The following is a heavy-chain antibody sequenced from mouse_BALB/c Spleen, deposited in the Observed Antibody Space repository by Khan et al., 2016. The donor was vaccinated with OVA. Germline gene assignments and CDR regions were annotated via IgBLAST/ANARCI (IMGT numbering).Heavy chain of an antibody. V-gene: IGHV3-8*02. CDR2: ITYSGNI. CDR3: ARSYGSWAMDY. Sequence: EVKLLESGPSLVKPSQTLSLTCSVTGDSITSGFWNWIRKFPGNKFEYLGYITYSGNIYYNPSLKSRISITRDTSKSQYYLQLNSVTTEDTATYYCARSYGSWAMDYWGQGNSVTVSS. D-gene: IGHD1-1*01. CDR1: GDSITSGF. J-gene: IGHJ4*01.